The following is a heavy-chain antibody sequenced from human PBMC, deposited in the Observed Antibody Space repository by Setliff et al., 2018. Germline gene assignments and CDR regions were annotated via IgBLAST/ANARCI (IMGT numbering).Heavy chain of an antibody. J-gene: IGHJ4*02. Sequence: SETLSLTCTVSGASISSSSYYWGWIRQPPGKGLEWIGCVYYSGNTYYSPSLKSRVTISVDTSKNQFSLKLSPVTAADTAVYYCARDRGGDWIYYFDCWGQGTLVTVSS. CDR3: ARDRGGDWIYYFDC. CDR2: VYYSGNT. CDR1: GASISSSSYY. V-gene: IGHV4-39*07. D-gene: IGHD2-21*02.